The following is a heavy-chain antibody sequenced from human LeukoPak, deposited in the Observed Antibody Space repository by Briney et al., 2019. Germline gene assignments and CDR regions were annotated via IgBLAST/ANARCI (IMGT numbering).Heavy chain of an antibody. V-gene: IGHV3-7*01. CDR2: IKQDGSEK. CDR1: GFTFSSYW. J-gene: IGHJ5*02. CDR3: AREVAARRLGSWFDP. Sequence: QTGGSLRLSCAASGFTFSSYWMSWVRQAPGKGLEWVANIKQDGSEKYYVDSVKGRFTISRDNAKNSLYLQMNSLRAEDTAVYYCAREVAARRLGSWFDPWGQGTLVTVSS. D-gene: IGHD6-6*01.